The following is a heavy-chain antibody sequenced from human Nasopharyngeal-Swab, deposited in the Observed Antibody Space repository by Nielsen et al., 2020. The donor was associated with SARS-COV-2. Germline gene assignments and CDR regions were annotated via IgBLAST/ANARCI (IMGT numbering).Heavy chain of an antibody. CDR2: IYYSGST. Sequence: SETLSLTCTVAGCSISSSSYYWGWIRQPPGKGLEWIGSIYYSGSTYYNPSLKSRVTISVDTSKNQFSLKLSSVTAADTAVYYCARQGPDCSGGSCYSGHWGQGTLVTVSS. V-gene: IGHV4-39*01. CDR1: GCSISSSSYY. CDR3: ARQGPDCSGGSCYSGH. D-gene: IGHD2-15*01. J-gene: IGHJ4*02.